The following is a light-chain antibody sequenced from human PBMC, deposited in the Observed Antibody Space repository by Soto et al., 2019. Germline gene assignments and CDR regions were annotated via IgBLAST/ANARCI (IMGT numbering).Light chain of an antibody. Sequence: QSVLTQPASVSGSPGQSITISCTGTSSDVGGYNYVSWYQQHPGKAPKLMIYEVSNRPSGVSNRFSGSKSGNTASLTISGXXXXXXXXXXCSSYTSSSTLVFGGGTKLTVL. CDR1: SSDVGGYNY. CDR2: EVS. V-gene: IGLV2-14*01. CDR3: SSYTSSSTLV. J-gene: IGLJ2*01.